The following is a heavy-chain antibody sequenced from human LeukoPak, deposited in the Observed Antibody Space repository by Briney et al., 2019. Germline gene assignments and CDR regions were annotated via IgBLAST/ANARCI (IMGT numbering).Heavy chain of an antibody. CDR1: GFTFNSHG. J-gene: IGHJ4*02. V-gene: IGHV3-33*06. CDR2: IWFDGSVK. CDR3: AKDTAIQFLEPAF. Sequence: GGSLRLSCAASGFTFNSHGMHWVRQAPGKGLEWVAAIWFDGSVKHYSDAVKGRFTISRDNSLDTLYLQMNSLRVEDTAMYYCAKDTAIQFLEPAFWGQGTLVTVSS. D-gene: IGHD3-3*01.